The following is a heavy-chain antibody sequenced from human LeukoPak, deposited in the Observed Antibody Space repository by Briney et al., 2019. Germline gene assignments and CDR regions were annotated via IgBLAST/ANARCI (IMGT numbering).Heavy chain of an antibody. D-gene: IGHD6-13*01. J-gene: IGHJ4*02. Sequence: GGSLRLSCAASGFTFSSSTMTWVRQAPGKGLEWVSITSGSGATTYYADSVKGRFSISRDNSKNTLYLQMNSLRAEDTAVYYCAKVTSIAAAGNGEFDYWGQGTLVTVSS. CDR2: TSGSGATT. CDR1: GFTFSSST. CDR3: AKVTSIAAAGNGEFDY. V-gene: IGHV3-23*01.